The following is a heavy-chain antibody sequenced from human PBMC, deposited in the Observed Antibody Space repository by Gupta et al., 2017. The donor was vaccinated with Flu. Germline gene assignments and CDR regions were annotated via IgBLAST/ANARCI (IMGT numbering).Heavy chain of an antibody. V-gene: IGHV6-1*01. CDR3: ARGALGTAPGFAF. Sequence: GERKEGGRGRGKRARTLSLTCAISGVSLSSNSVAWSWIRQSPSRGSEWLGRTYYRTKCYNNYAVSLPRRITIDRDTSKNQFSLQLNTVTPEDTAMYYCARGALGTAPGFAFWVQGTMVTVSS. J-gene: IGHJ3*01. CDR2: TYYRTKCYN. D-gene: IGHD1-7*01. CDR1: GVSLSSNSVA.